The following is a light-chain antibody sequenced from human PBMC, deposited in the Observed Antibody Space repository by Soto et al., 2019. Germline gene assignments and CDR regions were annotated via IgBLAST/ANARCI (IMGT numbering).Light chain of an antibody. V-gene: IGKV3-20*01. J-gene: IGKJ3*01. CDR1: QSISSRY. Sequence: EIVLTQSPGTLSLSPGERATLSCRASQSISSRYLAWYQQKPGQAHRLLIYGASSRATGIPDRFSGSGSGTDFILTISRLEPEDFAVYYCQQYGSSFTFGPGTKVDIK. CDR2: GAS. CDR3: QQYGSSFT.